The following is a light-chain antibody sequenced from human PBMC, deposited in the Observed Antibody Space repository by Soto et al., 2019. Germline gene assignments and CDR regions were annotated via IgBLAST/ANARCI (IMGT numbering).Light chain of an antibody. CDR2: AAS. Sequence: DIHMTQSRSSLSASVGYRVTITCRXSQSISSYLNWYQQKPGKAPKLLIYAASSLQSGVPSRFSGSGSGTDFTLTISSLQPEDFATYYCQQSYSTPPWTFGQGTKVDIK. V-gene: IGKV1-39*01. CDR1: QSISSY. J-gene: IGKJ1*01. CDR3: QQSYSTPPWT.